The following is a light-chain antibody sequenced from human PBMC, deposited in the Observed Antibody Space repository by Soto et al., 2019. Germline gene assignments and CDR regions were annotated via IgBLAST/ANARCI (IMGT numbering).Light chain of an antibody. CDR1: QGISSY. CDR3: QQYYSYPQT. J-gene: IGKJ1*01. V-gene: IGKV1-8*01. CDR2: AAS. Sequence: AIRMTQSPSSFSASTGDRVTITCRASQGISSYLAWYQQKPGKAPKLLLYAASTLQSGVPSRFSGSGSGTGFTLTISCLQSEDFATYYCQQYYSYPQTFGQGTKVEIK.